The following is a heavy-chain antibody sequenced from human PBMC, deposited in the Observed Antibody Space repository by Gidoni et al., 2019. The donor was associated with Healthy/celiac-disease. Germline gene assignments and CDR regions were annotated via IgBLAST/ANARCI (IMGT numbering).Heavy chain of an antibody. J-gene: IGHJ1*01. Sequence: HMQLVQSGPEVKKPGTSVKVSCKASGFTFTSSAVQWVRQARGQRLEWIGWIVVGSGNTNYAQKFQERVTITRDMSTSTAYMELSSLRSEDTAVYYCAADPYGAYAEYFQHWGQGTLVTVSS. CDR3: AADPYGAYAEYFQH. D-gene: IGHD4-17*01. V-gene: IGHV1-58*01. CDR1: GFTFTSSA. CDR2: IVVGSGNT.